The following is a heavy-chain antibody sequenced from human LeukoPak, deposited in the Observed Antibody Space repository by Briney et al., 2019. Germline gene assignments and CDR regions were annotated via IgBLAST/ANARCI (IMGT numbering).Heavy chain of an antibody. Sequence: ASVKVSCKASGYTFKGYSIHWVRQAPGQGLEWMGWINPKSGDTNSAEKFQGWVIMTRDSSINTAYMELNRLRSDDTAVYYCTRGEEYYDYVWGSYRWRDFDYWGQGTLVTVSS. J-gene: IGHJ4*02. CDR3: TRGEEYYDYVWGSYRWRDFDY. CDR1: GYTFKGYS. CDR2: INPKSGDT. D-gene: IGHD3-16*02. V-gene: IGHV1-2*04.